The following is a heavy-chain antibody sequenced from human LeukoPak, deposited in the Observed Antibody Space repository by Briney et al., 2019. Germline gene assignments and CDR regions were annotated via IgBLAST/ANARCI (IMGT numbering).Heavy chain of an antibody. D-gene: IGHD3-3*01. Sequence: PGGSLRLSCAASGFIFSDYWMSWVRQAPGKGLEWVANIKQDGNEEFYVDSLKGRFTISRDNAKNSLYLQMNSLRAEDTAVYYCARISQRSFDPWGRGTPVTVSS. V-gene: IGHV3-7*05. CDR3: ARISQRSFDP. CDR1: GFIFSDYW. J-gene: IGHJ5*02. CDR2: IKQDGNEE.